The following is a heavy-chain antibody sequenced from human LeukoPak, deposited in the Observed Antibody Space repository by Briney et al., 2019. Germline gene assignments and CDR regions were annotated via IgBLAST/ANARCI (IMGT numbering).Heavy chain of an antibody. CDR1: GFTFSNYG. CDR2: ISGDGVST. V-gene: IGHV3-43*02. Sequence: GGSPRLSCAASGFTFSNYGMHWVRQAPGKGLEWVSLISGDGVSTFYADSVKGRFSISRDNSKNSLSLEMNSLRTEDTAMYYCARESGKFDYWGQGTLVAVSS. CDR3: ARESGKFDY. J-gene: IGHJ4*02.